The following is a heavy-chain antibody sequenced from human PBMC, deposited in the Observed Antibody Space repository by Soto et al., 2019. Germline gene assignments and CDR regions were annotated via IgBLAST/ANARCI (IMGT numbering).Heavy chain of an antibody. J-gene: IGHJ1*01. CDR1: GYAFTTYG. CDR3: ARGGSSGWYNFQH. Sequence: GASVKVSCKASGYAFTTYGITWVRQAPGQGLEWMGWISAYNANTKYAQKLQGRVTMTTDTSTSTAYMELRSLRSDDTAVYYCARGGSSGWYNFQHWGQGPLVTVSS. CDR2: ISAYNANT. V-gene: IGHV1-18*01. D-gene: IGHD6-19*01.